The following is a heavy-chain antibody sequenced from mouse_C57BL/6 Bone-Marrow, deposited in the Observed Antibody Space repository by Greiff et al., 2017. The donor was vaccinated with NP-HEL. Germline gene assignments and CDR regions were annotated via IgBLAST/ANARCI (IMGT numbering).Heavy chain of an antibody. J-gene: IGHJ2*01. CDR3: ARYYYGSSSFDY. CDR1: GYTFTSYL. Sequence: QVQLQQPGAELVKPGASVKLSCKASGYTFTSYLMHWVKQRPGRGLEWSGRIDPNSGGTKYNEKFKSKATLTVDKPSSTAYMQLNSLTSEESAVYYCARYYYGSSSFDYWGQGTTLTVSS. D-gene: IGHD1-1*01. CDR2: IDPNSGGT. V-gene: IGHV1-72*01.